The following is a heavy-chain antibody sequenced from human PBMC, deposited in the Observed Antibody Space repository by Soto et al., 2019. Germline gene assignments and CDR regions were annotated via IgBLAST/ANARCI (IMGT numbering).Heavy chain of an antibody. CDR1: GGSFSSNP. CDR3: ARGGRGYSSAPRYYFDY. J-gene: IGHJ4*02. CDR2: IIPIFATV. D-gene: IGHD5-18*01. Sequence: QVQLVQSGSEVKKPGSSVKVSCKASGGSFSSNPISWVRQAPGQGLEWMAGIIPIFATVHYAQKFQGRVTITAEESTSTAYMELTSFRSEDTAVYFCARGGRGYSSAPRYYFDYWGQGTLVTVSS. V-gene: IGHV1-69*01.